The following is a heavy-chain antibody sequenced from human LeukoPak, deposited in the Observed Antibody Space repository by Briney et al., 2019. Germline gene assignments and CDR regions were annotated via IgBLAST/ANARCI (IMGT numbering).Heavy chain of an antibody. J-gene: IGHJ4*02. CDR2: ISAYNGNT. D-gene: IGHD3-3*01. CDR3: ARGNTYYDFWSGYYTFDY. Sequence: GASVKVSCKASGYTFTSYGISWVRQAPGQGLEWMGWISAYNGNTNYAQKLQGRVTMTTHTSTSTAYMELRSLRSDDTAVYYCARGNTYYDFWSGYYTFDYWGQGTLVTVSS. CDR1: GYTFTSYG. V-gene: IGHV1-18*01.